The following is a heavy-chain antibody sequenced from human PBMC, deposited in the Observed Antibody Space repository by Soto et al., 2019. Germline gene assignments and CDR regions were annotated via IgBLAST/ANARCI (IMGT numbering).Heavy chain of an antibody. D-gene: IGHD6-6*01. CDR3: ARDHGAAPWIDL. CDR2: IYYSGST. Sequence: PSETLSLTCTVSGGSISSGGYYWSWIRQHPGKGLEWIGYIYYSGSTYYNPSLKSRVTISVDTSKNQFSLKLSSVTAADTAVYYCARDHGAAPWIDLWGQGTLVTVSS. V-gene: IGHV4-31*03. CDR1: GGSISSGGYY. J-gene: IGHJ5*02.